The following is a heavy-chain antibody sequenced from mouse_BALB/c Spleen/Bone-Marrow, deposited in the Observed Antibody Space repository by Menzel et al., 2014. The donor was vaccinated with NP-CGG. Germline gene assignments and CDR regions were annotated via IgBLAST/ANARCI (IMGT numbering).Heavy chain of an antibody. CDR1: GYTFTSYW. CDR3: ARERGNDYDGFAY. J-gene: IGHJ3*01. CDR2: IYPGDGDT. D-gene: IGHD2-4*01. V-gene: IGHV1-87*01. Sequence: VQLQQSGAELARPGASVELSCKASGYTFTSYWMQWVKQRPGQGLEWIGAIYPGDGDTRYTQKFKGKATLTADKSSSTAYMQLSSLASEDSAVYYCARERGNDYDGFAYWGQGTLVTVSA.